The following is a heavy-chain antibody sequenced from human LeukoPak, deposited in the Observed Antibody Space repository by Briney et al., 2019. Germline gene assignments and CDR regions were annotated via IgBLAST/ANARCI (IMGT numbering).Heavy chain of an antibody. D-gene: IGHD3-3*01. Sequence: PSETLSLTCTVSGGSISSSNYYWGWIRQPPGKGLEWIGSIYYSGGTYYNPSLKSRVTISVGTSKNQFSLKLSSVTAADTAVYYCARADTIFGVLTPLDWGQGTLVTVSS. CDR1: GGSISSSNYY. V-gene: IGHV4-39*07. CDR3: ARADTIFGVLTPLD. CDR2: IYYSGGT. J-gene: IGHJ4*02.